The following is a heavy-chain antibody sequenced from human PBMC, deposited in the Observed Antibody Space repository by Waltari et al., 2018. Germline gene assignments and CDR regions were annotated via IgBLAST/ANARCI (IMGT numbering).Heavy chain of an antibody. J-gene: IGHJ5*02. CDR1: GVRLGLYW. D-gene: IGHD2-2*01. Sequence: EVQLVESGGGWVHLGGPVGAPGSASGVRLGLYWMGWVRQAPGKGLEWVANIKQDGSEKKYVDSVKGRFTISRDNAKNSLYLQMNSLRVDDTAVYYCTKSPAPWGQGTLVTVSS. CDR3: TKSPAP. V-gene: IGHV3-7*01. CDR2: IKQDGSEK.